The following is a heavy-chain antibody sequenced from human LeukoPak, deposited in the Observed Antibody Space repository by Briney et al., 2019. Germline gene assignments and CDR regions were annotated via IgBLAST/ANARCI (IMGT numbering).Heavy chain of an antibody. CDR1: GYSFTSYW. D-gene: IGHD4-17*01. CDR2: IYPGDSDA. J-gene: IGHJ4*02. CDR3: AREKNDYGDYVDY. V-gene: IGHV5-51*01. Sequence: GESLKISCKGSGYSFTSYWIGWVRQMPGKGLEWMGIIYPGDSDARYSPSFQGQVTISADKSISTAYLQWSSLKASDTAMYYCAREKNDYGDYVDYWGQGTLVTVSS.